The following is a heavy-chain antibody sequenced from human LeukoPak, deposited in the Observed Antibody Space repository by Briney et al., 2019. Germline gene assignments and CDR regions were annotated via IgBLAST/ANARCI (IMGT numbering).Heavy chain of an antibody. V-gene: IGHV1-69*05. J-gene: IGHJ3*02. CDR2: IIPIFGTA. CDR1: GGTFSSYA. D-gene: IGHD2/OR15-2a*01. CDR3: ARIILPRDDAFDI. Sequence: ASVKVSCKASGGTFSSYAISWVRQAPRQGLEWMGRIIPIFGTANYAQKFQGRVTITTDESTSTAYMELSSLRSEDTAVYYCARIILPRDDAFDIWGQGTMVIVSS.